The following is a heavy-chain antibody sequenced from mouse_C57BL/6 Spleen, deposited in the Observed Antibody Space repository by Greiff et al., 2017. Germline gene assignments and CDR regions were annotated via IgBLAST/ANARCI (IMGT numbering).Heavy chain of an antibody. CDR2: ILPGSGST. J-gene: IGHJ4*01. Sequence: VQLQQSGAELMKPGASVKLSCKASGYTFTGYWLAWVKQRPGQGLEWIGEILPGSGSTNYNEKFKGKATFTANTSSNTAYLQLSSLTTEDSSIYNWARVDDGGNSIDYWGQGTSVTVSS. V-gene: IGHV1-9*01. CDR3: ARVDDGGNSIDY. CDR1: GYTFTGYW. D-gene: IGHD2-1*01.